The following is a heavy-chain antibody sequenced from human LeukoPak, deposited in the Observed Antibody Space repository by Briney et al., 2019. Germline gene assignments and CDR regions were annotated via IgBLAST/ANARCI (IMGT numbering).Heavy chain of an antibody. CDR2: IYYGENT. CDR3: ARDSGSNWFDP. J-gene: IGHJ5*02. CDR1: GGSISSGPYY. Sequence: SETLSLTCTVSGGSISSGPYYWGWIRQPPGKGLEWIGNIYYGENTYYNPSLKSRVTISVDTSKNQFSLKLSSVTAADTAVYYCARDSGSNWFDPWGQGTLVTVSS. V-gene: IGHV4-39*07.